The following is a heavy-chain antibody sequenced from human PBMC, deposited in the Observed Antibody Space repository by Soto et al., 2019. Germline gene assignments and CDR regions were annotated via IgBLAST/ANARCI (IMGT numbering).Heavy chain of an antibody. Sequence: EVQLVESGGGLVQPGRSLRLSCAASGFTFDDYAMHWVRQAPGKGLEWVSGISWNSGSIGYADSVKGRFTISRDNAKNSLYLQMNSLRAEDTALYYCAKDIWPARFGESIFSYMDVWGKGTTVTVSS. CDR2: ISWNSGSI. J-gene: IGHJ6*03. V-gene: IGHV3-9*01. CDR1: GFTFDDYA. D-gene: IGHD3-10*01. CDR3: AKDIWPARFGESIFSYMDV.